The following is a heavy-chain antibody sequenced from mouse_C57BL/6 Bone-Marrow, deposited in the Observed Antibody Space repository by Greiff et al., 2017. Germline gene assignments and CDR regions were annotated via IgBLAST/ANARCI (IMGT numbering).Heavy chain of an antibody. CDR1: GFTFSDYG. J-gene: IGHJ2*01. V-gene: IGHV5-17*01. Sequence: EVNLVDSGGGLVKPGGSLKLSCAASGFTFSDYGMHWVRQAPEKGLEWVAYISSGSSTIYYADTVKGRFTISRDNAKNTLFLQMTSLRSEDTAMYYCARTTYFDYWGQGTTLTVSS. D-gene: IGHD2-12*01. CDR3: ARTTYFDY. CDR2: ISSGSSTI.